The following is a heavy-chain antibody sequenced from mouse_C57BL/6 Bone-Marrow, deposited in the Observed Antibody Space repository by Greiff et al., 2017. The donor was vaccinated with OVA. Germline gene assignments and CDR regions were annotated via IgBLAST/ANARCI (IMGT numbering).Heavy chain of an antibody. CDR2: ICPGSGST. Sequence: QVQLQQPGAELVQPGASVKMSCKASGYTFTSYWITWVKQRPGQGLEWIGDICPGSGSTNYNEKFKSKATLTVDTSSSTAYMQLSSLTSEDSAVYYCARGYGSSYLAWFAYWGQGTLVTVSA. D-gene: IGHD1-1*01. V-gene: IGHV1-55*01. J-gene: IGHJ3*01. CDR3: ARGYGSSYLAWFAY. CDR1: GYTFTSYW.